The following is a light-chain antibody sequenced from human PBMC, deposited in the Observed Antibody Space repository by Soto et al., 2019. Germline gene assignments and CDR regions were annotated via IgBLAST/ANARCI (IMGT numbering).Light chain of an antibody. CDR1: SSDVGGYNS. V-gene: IGLV2-14*03. J-gene: IGLJ1*01. CDR2: DVS. CDR3: RSYTTSSTPHYV. Sequence: QSVLTQPASVSGPPGQSITISCTGTSSDVGGYNSVSWYQHHPGKAPKLMIFDVSDRPSGVSSRFSGSKSGNTASLTISGLQAEDEADYYCRSYTTSSTPHYVFGPGTKVTGL.